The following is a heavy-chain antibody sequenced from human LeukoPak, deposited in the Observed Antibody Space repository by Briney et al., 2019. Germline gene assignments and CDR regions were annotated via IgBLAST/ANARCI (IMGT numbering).Heavy chain of an antibody. CDR3: ARSGQLRHFDWHYFDY. CDR2: IYYSGST. D-gene: IGHD3-9*01. J-gene: IGHJ4*02. CDR1: GGSISSYY. V-gene: IGHV4-59*08. Sequence: SETLSLTCTVSGGSISSYYWSWIRQPPGKGLEWIGYIYYSGSTNYNPSLKSRVTISVDTSKNQFSLKLSSVTAADTAVYYCARSGQLRHFDWHYFDYWGQGTLVTVSS.